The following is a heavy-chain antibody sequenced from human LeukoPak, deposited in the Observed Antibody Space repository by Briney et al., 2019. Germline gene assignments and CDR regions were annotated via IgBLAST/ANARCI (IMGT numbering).Heavy chain of an antibody. J-gene: IGHJ4*02. CDR1: GFTFDDYA. V-gene: IGHV3-9*01. CDR3: AKARYDSSGYYTSYFDY. Sequence: GRSLRLSCAASGFTFDDYAMHWVRHAPGKGLEWVSGISWNSGSIGYADSVKGRFTISRDNAKNSLYLQMNSLRAEDTALYYCAKARYDSSGYYTSYFDYWGQGTLATVSS. CDR2: ISWNSGSI. D-gene: IGHD3-22*01.